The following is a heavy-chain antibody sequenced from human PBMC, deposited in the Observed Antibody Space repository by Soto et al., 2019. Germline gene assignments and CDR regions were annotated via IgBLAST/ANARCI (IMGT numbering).Heavy chain of an antibody. V-gene: IGHV4-39*01. J-gene: IGHJ6*02. Sequence: SETLCLTCTVSGGSISTTTYYWGWVRQAPGKGLEWIGNIYYTGRTYYNPSLKSRVTISVDTSNNQFSLRLNSVTAADTAVYYCATHRRYSSGWYYYGMDVWGQGTTVT. CDR2: IYYTGRT. CDR1: GGSISTTTYY. CDR3: ATHRRYSSGWYYYGMDV. D-gene: IGHD6-25*01.